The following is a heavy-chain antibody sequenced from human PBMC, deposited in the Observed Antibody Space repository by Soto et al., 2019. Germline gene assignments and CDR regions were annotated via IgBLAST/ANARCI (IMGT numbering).Heavy chain of an antibody. Sequence: EVQLVESGGGLVQPGGSLRLSCADSGFPFSNYAMSWVRQAPGKGLEWVSSISGSGDNTYYADSVKGRFTISRDNSKNTLYLQMNSLRAEDTAVYYCTKAGYCSGGSCHVAFDIWGQGTTVTVSS. CDR1: GFPFSNYA. CDR3: TKAGYCSGGSCHVAFDI. J-gene: IGHJ3*02. V-gene: IGHV3-23*04. D-gene: IGHD2-15*01. CDR2: ISGSGDNT.